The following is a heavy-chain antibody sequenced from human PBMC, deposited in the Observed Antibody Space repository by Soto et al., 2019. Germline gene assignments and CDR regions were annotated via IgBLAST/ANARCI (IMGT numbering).Heavy chain of an antibody. V-gene: IGHV3-33*01. CDR3: ARDGGSGSYSPIDP. J-gene: IGHJ5*02. CDR2: IWYDGSNK. Sequence: QVQLVESGGGVVQPGRSLRLSCAASGFTFSSYGMHWVRQAPGKGLEWVAVIWYDGSNKYYADSVKGRFTISRDNSKNTLYLQLNSLRAEDTAVYYCARDGGSGSYSPIDPWGQGTLVTVS. CDR1: GFTFSSYG. D-gene: IGHD3-10*01.